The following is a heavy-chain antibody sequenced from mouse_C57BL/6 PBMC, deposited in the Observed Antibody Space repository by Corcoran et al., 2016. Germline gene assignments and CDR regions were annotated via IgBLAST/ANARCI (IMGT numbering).Heavy chain of an antibody. J-gene: IGHJ1*03. CDR2: INPNNGGT. CDR3: ARLTVVATVRYFDV. V-gene: IGHV1-26*01. Sequence: EVQLQQSGPELVKPGASVKISCKASGYTFTDYYMNWVKQSHGKSLEWIGDINPNNGGTSYNQKFKGKATLTVDKSSSTDYMELRSLTSEDSAVYYWARLTVVATVRYFDVWGTGTTVTVSS. CDR1: GYTFTDYY. D-gene: IGHD1-1*01.